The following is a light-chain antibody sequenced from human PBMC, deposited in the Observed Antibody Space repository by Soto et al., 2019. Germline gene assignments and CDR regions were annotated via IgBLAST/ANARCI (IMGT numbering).Light chain of an antibody. CDR2: KAS. CDR3: QQYNSYWT. Sequence: DIQMTQSPSTLSASVGDRVTITCRASQSISSWLPWYQQKPGKAPKLLIYKASSFESGVPSRFSGSGSGTEFAITISSLQPDDFATYYCQQYNSYWTFGQGTKVEIK. CDR1: QSISSW. V-gene: IGKV1-5*03. J-gene: IGKJ1*01.